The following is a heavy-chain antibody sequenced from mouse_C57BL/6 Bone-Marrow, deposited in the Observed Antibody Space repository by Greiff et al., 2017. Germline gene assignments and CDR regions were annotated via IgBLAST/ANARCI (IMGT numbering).Heavy chain of an antibody. V-gene: IGHV1-81*01. D-gene: IGHD1-1*01. CDR2: INPSSGNT. CDR1: GYTFTSYG. Sequence: QVQLQQSGAELARPGASVKLSCKASGYTFTSYGMSWVQQRTGQGLEWIGEINPSSGNTYYNEKFKGKATLPADNSSSTAYMELRSLQSVDTAVSLCARIFPNYYGRSGFDYGGQGTTLTFST. J-gene: IGHJ2*01. CDR3: ARIFPNYYGRSGFDY.